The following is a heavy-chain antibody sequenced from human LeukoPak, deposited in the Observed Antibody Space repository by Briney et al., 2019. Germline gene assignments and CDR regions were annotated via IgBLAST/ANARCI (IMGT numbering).Heavy chain of an antibody. D-gene: IGHD6-19*01. CDR1: GGSISSSSYY. V-gene: IGHV4-39*01. J-gene: IGHJ3*02. CDR2: IYYSGST. Sequence: SETLSLTCTVSGGSISSSSYYWGWIRQPPGKGLEWIGSIYYSGSTYYNPSLKSRVTISVDTSKNQFSLKLSSVTAADTAVYCCARLDNNAWYYAFDIWSQGTMVTVSS. CDR3: ARLDNNAWYYAFDI.